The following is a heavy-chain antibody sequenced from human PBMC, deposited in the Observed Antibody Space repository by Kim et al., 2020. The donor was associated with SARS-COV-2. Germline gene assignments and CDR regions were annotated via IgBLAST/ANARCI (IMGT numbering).Heavy chain of an antibody. Sequence: GESLKISCRGSGYSFTTYWIAWLRQTPGKGLEWMGIIYPGDSDTRYSPSFQGQVTISADKSMTSAFLHWSSLKASDTAIYYCARAPTASSNPYNYFYFWG. D-gene: IGHD2-2*01. V-gene: IGHV5-51*01. CDR2: IYPGDSDT. CDR3: ARAPTASSNPYNYFYF. J-gene: IGHJ4*01. CDR1: GYSFTTYW.